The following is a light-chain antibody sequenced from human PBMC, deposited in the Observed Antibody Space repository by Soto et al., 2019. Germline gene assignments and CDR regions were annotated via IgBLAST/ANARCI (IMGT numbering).Light chain of an antibody. Sequence: DIQMTQSPSTLSASVGNRLPITSRASQSVSGWLAWYQQKPGKPPTLLIYDASTLEAGVPSSFSGSGSGTEFTLNISSLQPDDFATYFCQHYNHYPVTFGGGTKVEF. CDR2: DAS. CDR3: QHYNHYPVT. CDR1: QSVSGW. V-gene: IGKV1-5*01. J-gene: IGKJ4*01.